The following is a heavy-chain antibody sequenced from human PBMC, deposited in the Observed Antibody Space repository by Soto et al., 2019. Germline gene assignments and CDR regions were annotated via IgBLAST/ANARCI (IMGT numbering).Heavy chain of an antibody. CDR3: ASDQFGDPINYFDY. D-gene: IGHD4-17*01. J-gene: IGHJ4*02. CDR1: GFTFDDYA. CDR2: ISWNSGTI. Sequence: EVQLVESGGGLVQPGRSLRLSCAASGFTFDDYAMHWVRQVPGKGLEWVSGISWNSGTIDYADSVKGRFTISRDNGKNALYLQMNSLKREDTAFYYCASDQFGDPINYFDYWGQGTLVTVSS. V-gene: IGHV3-9*01.